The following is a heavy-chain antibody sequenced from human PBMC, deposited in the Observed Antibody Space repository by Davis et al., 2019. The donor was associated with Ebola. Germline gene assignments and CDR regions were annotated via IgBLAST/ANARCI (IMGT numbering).Heavy chain of an antibody. D-gene: IGHD5-18*01. CDR2: IGTAGDT. J-gene: IGHJ4*02. V-gene: IGHV3-13*01. CDR1: VFTFSSYD. CDR3: ARVRFGDTAVDY. Sequence: GESLKISCAASVFTFSSYDMHWVRQGTGQGLECVSAIGTAGDTYYPGSVKGRFTISRENAKNTLSLQMNSLRAEDTAVYYCARVRFGDTAVDYWGQGTLVTVSS.